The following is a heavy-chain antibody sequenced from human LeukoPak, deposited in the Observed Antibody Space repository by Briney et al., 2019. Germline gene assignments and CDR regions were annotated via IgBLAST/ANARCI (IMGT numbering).Heavy chain of an antibody. J-gene: IGHJ5*02. D-gene: IGHD2-2*02. V-gene: IGHV1-8*01. Sequence: GASVKVSCKASGYTFTSYDINWVRQATGQGLEWMGWMNPNSGNTGYAQKFQGRVAMTRNTSISTAYMELSSLRSDDTAVYYCARRGTFDCSSTSCYKGKNSEYWFDPWGQGTLVTVSS. CDR2: MNPNSGNT. CDR1: GYTFTSYD. CDR3: ARRGTFDCSSTSCYKGKNSEYWFDP.